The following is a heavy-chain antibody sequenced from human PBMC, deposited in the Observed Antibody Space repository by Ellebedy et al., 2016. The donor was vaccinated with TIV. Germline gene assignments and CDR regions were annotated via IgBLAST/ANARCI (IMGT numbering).Heavy chain of an antibody. Sequence: SETLSLXXAVSGDSISSGGYSWSWIRQPPGKGLEWIGYIYHSGKTYYNPSLKSRVTISVDRPKNQFSLRLDSVTAADTAVYYCASSPSGYEIPYWGQGTLVTVSS. CDR2: IYHSGKT. CDR3: ASSPSGYEIPY. J-gene: IGHJ4*02. V-gene: IGHV4-30-2*01. D-gene: IGHD5-12*01. CDR1: GDSISSGGYS.